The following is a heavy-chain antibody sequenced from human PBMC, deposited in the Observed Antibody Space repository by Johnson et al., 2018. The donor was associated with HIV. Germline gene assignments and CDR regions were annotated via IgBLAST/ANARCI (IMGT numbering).Heavy chain of an antibody. CDR1: GFTFSGYG. CDR2: IWYDGSKR. CDR3: ARDQATAEDDAFDI. D-gene: IGHD5-18*01. Sequence: QVQLVESGGGVVQPERSMRLSCAASGFTFSGYGMHWVRQAPGKGLEWVAVIWYDGSKRYYADSVKGRFTISRDNAKNTLYLQMNSLRAEDTAVYYCARDQATAEDDAFDIWGQGTMVTVSS. V-gene: IGHV3-33*01. J-gene: IGHJ3*02.